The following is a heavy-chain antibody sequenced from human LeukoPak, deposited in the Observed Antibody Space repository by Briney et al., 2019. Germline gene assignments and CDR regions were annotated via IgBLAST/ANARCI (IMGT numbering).Heavy chain of an antibody. D-gene: IGHD6-19*01. CDR2: ITTGSSGM. V-gene: IGHV3-21*01. Sequence: PGGSLRLSCAASGFTFSSYSMSWVRQAPGKGLEWVSSITTGSSGMYYADSVQGRFTISRDNAKNSLYLQMNSLRAEDTAVYYCARGYSDWYSGYWGQGALVTVSS. CDR3: ARGYSDWYSGY. J-gene: IGHJ4*02. CDR1: GFTFSSYS.